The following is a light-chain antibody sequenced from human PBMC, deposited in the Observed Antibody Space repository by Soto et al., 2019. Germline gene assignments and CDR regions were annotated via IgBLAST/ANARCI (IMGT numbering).Light chain of an antibody. Sequence: DIQMTQSPSTLSASVGDSVTITCRASQNIRNWLAWYQQKPGKAPNPLIYDASSLKSGVPARFSGSGSGTEYPLTISRLQADDFAYYYCQQYNSYSTFGQGTRLEIK. J-gene: IGKJ5*01. CDR1: QNIRNW. CDR3: QQYNSYST. CDR2: DAS. V-gene: IGKV1-5*01.